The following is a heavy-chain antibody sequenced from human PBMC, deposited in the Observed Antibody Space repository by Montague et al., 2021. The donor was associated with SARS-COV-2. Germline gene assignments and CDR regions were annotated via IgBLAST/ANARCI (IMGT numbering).Heavy chain of an antibody. CDR2: IYHSGST. D-gene: IGHD5-24*01. CDR3: ARDRRRWLQLNNWFDP. CDR1: GYSISSGYY. J-gene: IGHJ5*02. Sequence: ETLSLTCTVSGYSISSGYYWGWIRQPPGKGLEWIGSIYHSGSTYYNPSLKSRVTISVDTSKNQFSLKLLSSVTAADTAVYYCARDRRRWLQLNNWFDPWGQGTLVTVSS. V-gene: IGHV4-38-2*02.